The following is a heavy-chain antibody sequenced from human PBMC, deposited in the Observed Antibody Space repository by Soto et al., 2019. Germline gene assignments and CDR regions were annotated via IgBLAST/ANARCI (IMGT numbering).Heavy chain of an antibody. CDR3: AKESSSSRFYYYYGMDV. J-gene: IGHJ6*02. Sequence: GGSLRLSCAASGFTFSSYAMSWVRQAPGKGLEWVSAISGSGGSTYYADSVKGRFTISRDNSKNTLYLQMNSLRAEDTAVYYCAKESSSSRFYYYYGMDVWGQGTTVTVAS. V-gene: IGHV3-23*01. CDR1: GFTFSSYA. D-gene: IGHD6-6*01. CDR2: ISGSGGST.